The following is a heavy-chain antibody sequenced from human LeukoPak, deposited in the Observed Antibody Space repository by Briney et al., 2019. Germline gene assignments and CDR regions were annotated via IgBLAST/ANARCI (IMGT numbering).Heavy chain of an antibody. CDR2: IKSKTDGGTT. Sequence: PGGSLRLSCAASGFTFSNAWMSWVRQAPGKGLEWVGRIKSKTDGGTTDYATPVKGRFTISRDDSKNTLYLLMNSLKTEDTAVYYCTTGRGVVVPAAMHFDLWGRGTLVTVSS. CDR3: TTGRGVVVPAAMHFDL. V-gene: IGHV3-15*01. D-gene: IGHD2-2*01. J-gene: IGHJ2*01. CDR1: GFTFSNAW.